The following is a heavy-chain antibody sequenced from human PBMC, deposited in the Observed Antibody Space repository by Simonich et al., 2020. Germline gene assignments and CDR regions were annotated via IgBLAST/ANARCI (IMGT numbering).Heavy chain of an antibody. CDR1: GFTFSSYG. V-gene: IGHV3-33*01. CDR3: ARERAAAGEAFDY. J-gene: IGHJ4*02. CDR2: IWYDGSNK. D-gene: IGHD6-13*01. Sequence: QVQLVESGGGVVQPGRSLRLSCAASGFTFSSYGMHWVRQAPGEGREWVAVIWYDGSNKYYADSVKGRFTISRDNSKNTLYLQMNSLRAEDTAVYYCARERAAAGEAFDYWGQGTLVTVSS.